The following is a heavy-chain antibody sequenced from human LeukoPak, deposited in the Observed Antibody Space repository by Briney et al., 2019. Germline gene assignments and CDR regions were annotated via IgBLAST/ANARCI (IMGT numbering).Heavy chain of an antibody. D-gene: IGHD2-15*01. CDR3: AKQLGYCSDGSCYFPY. V-gene: IGHV3-23*01. CDR2: ISGSGNRT. Sequence: GSLRLSCAASGFTFSSYAMSWVRQAPGKGLEWVSSISGSGNRTYYADSVQGRFTISRDNSKSTLCLQMNSLRAEDTAVYYCAKQLGYCSDGSCYFPYWGQGTLVTVSS. J-gene: IGHJ4*02. CDR1: GFTFSSYA.